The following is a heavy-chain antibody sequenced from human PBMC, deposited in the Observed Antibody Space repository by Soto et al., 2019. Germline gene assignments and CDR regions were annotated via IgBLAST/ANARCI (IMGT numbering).Heavy chain of an antibody. J-gene: IGHJ6*02. CDR1: GYSFTSYW. V-gene: IGHV5-10-1*01. CDR2: IDPSDSYT. D-gene: IGHD3-16*01. CDR3: AKGVYYGMDV. Sequence: GESLKIACKGSGYSFTSYWISWVRQMPGKGLEWMGRIDPSDSYTNYSPSFQGHVTISADKSISTAYLQWSSPKASDTAMYYCAKGVYYGMDVWGQGTTVTVSS.